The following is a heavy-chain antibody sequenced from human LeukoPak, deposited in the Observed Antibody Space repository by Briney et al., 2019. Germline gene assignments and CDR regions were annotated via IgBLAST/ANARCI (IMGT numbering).Heavy chain of an antibody. V-gene: IGHV3-11*01. Sequence: PGGSLRLSCAASGFTFSDYYMSWLRPAPGKGRERVSFISSSGSTIYYADSVKGRFTISRDNAKNSLYLQMNSLRAEDTAVYYCARLVDYYGSGSLYYFDHWGQGTLDSVSS. J-gene: IGHJ4*02. CDR2: ISSSGSTI. D-gene: IGHD3-10*01. CDR1: GFTFSDYY. CDR3: ARLVDYYGSGSLYYFDH.